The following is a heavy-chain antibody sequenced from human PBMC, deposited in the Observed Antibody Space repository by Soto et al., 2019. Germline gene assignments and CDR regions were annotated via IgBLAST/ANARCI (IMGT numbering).Heavy chain of an antibody. Sequence: SQTLSLTCAVYGGSFSGYYWSYIRQPPGKGLEWIGEINHSGSTTYNPSLRSRVTMSVDTSKNQFSLKLSSVTAADTAVYYCARENYYGSGSHKYNWFDPWGQGTLVTVSS. V-gene: IGHV4-34*01. CDR1: GGSFSGYY. J-gene: IGHJ5*02. CDR2: INHSGST. D-gene: IGHD3-10*01. CDR3: ARENYYGSGSHKYNWFDP.